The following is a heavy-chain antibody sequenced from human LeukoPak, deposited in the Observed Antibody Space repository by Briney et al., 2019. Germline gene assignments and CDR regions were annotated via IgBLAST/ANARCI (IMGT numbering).Heavy chain of an antibody. J-gene: IGHJ3*02. Sequence: GGSLLPSCAASGFAVSSNYMSWVRQAPGKGLEWVSVIYSGGGTYYANSVKGRFTISRDNSKNTLYLQMNSLRAEDTAVYYCARGGRYYESSGYYHDAFDIWGQGTMVTVSS. CDR3: ARGGRYYESSGYYHDAFDI. CDR1: GFAVSSNY. CDR2: IYSGGGT. D-gene: IGHD3-22*01. V-gene: IGHV3-53*01.